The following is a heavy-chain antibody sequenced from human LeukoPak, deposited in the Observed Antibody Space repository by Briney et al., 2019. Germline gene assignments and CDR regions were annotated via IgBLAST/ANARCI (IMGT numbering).Heavy chain of an antibody. CDR2: IYPGDSDT. CDR1: GYTFTTYW. V-gene: IGHV5-51*01. J-gene: IGHJ5*02. D-gene: IGHD3-22*01. CDR3: ARKAYDSSDSNWFDP. Sequence: GESLKISCKGSGYTFTTYWIGWVRQMPGKGLEWMGIIYPGDSDTRYSPSFQGQVTISVDKSTSTAYLQWSSLKASDTAMYYCARKAYDSSDSNWFDPWGQGTQVTVSS.